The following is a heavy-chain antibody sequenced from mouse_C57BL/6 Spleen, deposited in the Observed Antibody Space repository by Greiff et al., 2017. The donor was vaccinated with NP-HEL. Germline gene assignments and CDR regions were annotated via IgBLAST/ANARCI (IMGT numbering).Heavy chain of an antibody. CDR1: GYTFTSYW. Sequence: QVQLQQPGAELVRPGTSVKLSCKASGYTFTSYWMHWVKQRPGQGLEWIGVIDPSDSYTNYNQKFKGKATLTVDTSSSTAYMHLSSLTSEDSAVYYCASDGNYSFYAMDYWGQGTSVTV. CDR2: IDPSDSYT. V-gene: IGHV1-59*01. CDR3: ASDGNYSFYAMDY. J-gene: IGHJ4*01. D-gene: IGHD2-1*01.